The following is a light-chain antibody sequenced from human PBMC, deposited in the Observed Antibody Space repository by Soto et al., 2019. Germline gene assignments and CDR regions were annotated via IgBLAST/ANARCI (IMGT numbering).Light chain of an antibody. CDR1: QSVGSY. Sequence: EIVLTQSPGTLSLSPGERATLSCRASQSVGSYLTWYQQKPGQAPGLLIYGASSRATGIPDRFSGSGSGTDFTLTITRLEPGDFAVYYCQQYDSSPRTFGQGTKLEIK. V-gene: IGKV3-20*01. J-gene: IGKJ2*01. CDR2: GAS. CDR3: QQYDSSPRT.